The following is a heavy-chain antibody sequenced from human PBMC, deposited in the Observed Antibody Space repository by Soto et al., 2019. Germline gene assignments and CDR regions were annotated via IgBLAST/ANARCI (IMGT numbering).Heavy chain of an antibody. CDR3: ARGLSSSWYRMNWFDP. CDR1: GFTFSSYS. D-gene: IGHD6-13*01. V-gene: IGHV3-48*02. Sequence: GESLKISCAASGFTFSSYSMNWVRQAPGKGLEWVSYISSSSSTIYYADSVKGRFTISRDNAKNSLYLQMNSLRDEDTAVYYCARGLSSSWYRMNWFDPWGQGTLVTVSS. J-gene: IGHJ5*02. CDR2: ISSSSSTI.